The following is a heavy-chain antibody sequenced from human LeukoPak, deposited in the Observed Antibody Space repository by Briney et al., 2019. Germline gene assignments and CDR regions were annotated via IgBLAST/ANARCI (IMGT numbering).Heavy chain of an antibody. Sequence: GGSLRLPCAASGFTFSNYDMHWVRRVTGKGLEWVAAIGTAGGTFYPDSVKGRFTISRENAKNSLYLQMNNLRAGDTAVYYCGRTVAGTYFDYWGQGTLVTVSS. J-gene: IGHJ4*02. CDR2: IGTAGGT. V-gene: IGHV3-13*01. D-gene: IGHD6-19*01. CDR1: GFTFSNYD. CDR3: GRTVAGTYFDY.